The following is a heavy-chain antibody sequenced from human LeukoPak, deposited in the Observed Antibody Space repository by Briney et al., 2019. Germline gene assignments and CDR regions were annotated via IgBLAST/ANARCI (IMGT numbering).Heavy chain of an antibody. D-gene: IGHD5-18*01. CDR2: IYYSGST. J-gene: IGHJ3*02. V-gene: IGHV4-59*12. CDR3: ARVGVDTAMVDAFDI. Sequence: SETLSLTCIVSGGSITNYYWSWIRQPPGKGLEWIGYIYYSGSTNYNPSLKSRVTISVDTSKNQFSLKLSSVTAADTAVYYCARVGVDTAMVDAFDIWGQGTMVTVSS. CDR1: GGSITNYY.